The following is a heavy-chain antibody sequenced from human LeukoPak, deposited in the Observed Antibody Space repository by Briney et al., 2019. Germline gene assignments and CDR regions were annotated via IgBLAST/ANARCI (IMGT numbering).Heavy chain of an antibody. CDR2: IYMTGST. CDR1: IESFSGYY. D-gene: IGHD3-10*01. Sequence: PSETLSLTCAVYIESFSGYYWTWIRQPPGKGLEWIGRIYMTGSTNYNPSLKSRVTMSVDMSKNQFSLKLSSVTAADTAAYFCARVALFGSGSYYWFDPWGQGTLVTVSS. CDR3: ARVALFGSGSYYWFDP. V-gene: IGHV4-59*10. J-gene: IGHJ5*02.